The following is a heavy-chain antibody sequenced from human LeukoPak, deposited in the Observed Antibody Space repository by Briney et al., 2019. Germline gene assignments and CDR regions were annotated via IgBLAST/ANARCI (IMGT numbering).Heavy chain of an antibody. CDR3: ARDLGGYSSSSTNWFDP. CDR2: INPSGGST. J-gene: IGHJ5*02. D-gene: IGHD6-13*01. CDR1: GYTFTSYY. V-gene: IGHV1-46*01. Sequence: ASVKVSCKASGYTFTSYYMHWVRQAPGQGLEWMGIINPSGGSTSYAQKFQGRVTMTRDTSTSTVYMKLSSLRSEDTAVYYCARDLGGYSSSSTNWFDPWGQGTLVTVSS.